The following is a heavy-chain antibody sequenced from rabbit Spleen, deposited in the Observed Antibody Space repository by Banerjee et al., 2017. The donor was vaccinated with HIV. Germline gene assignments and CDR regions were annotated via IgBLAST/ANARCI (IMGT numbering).Heavy chain of an antibody. V-gene: IGHV1S45*01. CDR1: GFPFSSNW. CDR3: ARNYVNVFDP. Sequence: LEESGGGLVKPGGTLTLTCTVSGFPFSSNWICWDRQAPGKGLEWIACIDISDGDTDYANWPKGRFTISKASSTTVTLKMTSLTDADTATYFCARNYVNVFDPWGPGTLVTVS. J-gene: IGHJ2*01. CDR2: IDISDGDT. D-gene: IGHD1-1*01.